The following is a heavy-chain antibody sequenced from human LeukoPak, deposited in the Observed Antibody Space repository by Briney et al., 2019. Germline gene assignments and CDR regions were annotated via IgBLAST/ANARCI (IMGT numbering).Heavy chain of an antibody. CDR3: ARTETYYYGSGSYNYYMDV. D-gene: IGHD3-10*01. CDR1: GGSISDYY. CDR2: IYTSGNT. J-gene: IGHJ6*03. V-gene: IGHV4-4*07. Sequence: SETLSLTCTVSGGSISDYYWSWIRQPAGKGLEWIGRIYTSGNTNYNPSLKSRVTMSVDTSKNQFSLKLSSVTAADTAVYYCARTETYYYGSGSYNYYMDVWGKGTTVTVSS.